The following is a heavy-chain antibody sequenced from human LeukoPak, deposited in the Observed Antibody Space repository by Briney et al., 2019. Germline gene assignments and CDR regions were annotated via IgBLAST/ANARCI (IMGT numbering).Heavy chain of an antibody. CDR1: GFTFSSYS. V-gene: IGHV3-21*01. Sequence: GGSLRLSCAASGFTFSSYSMNWVRQAPGKGLEWVPSISSSSSYIYYADSVEGRFTLSRDNAKSSLYLQMNSLRAEDTAVYYCARDRTGWCTNGVCYTSHAFDIWGQGTMVTVSS. J-gene: IGHJ3*02. D-gene: IGHD2-8*01. CDR3: ARDRTGWCTNGVCYTSHAFDI. CDR2: ISSSSSYI.